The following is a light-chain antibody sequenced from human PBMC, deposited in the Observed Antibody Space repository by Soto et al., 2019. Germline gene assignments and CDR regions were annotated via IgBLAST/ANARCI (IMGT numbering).Light chain of an antibody. CDR3: SSYSTISTYV. CDR2: DVS. V-gene: IGLV2-14*01. CDR1: SSDVGGYNF. J-gene: IGLJ1*01. Sequence: QSALTQPASVSGSPGQSLTISCTGTSSDVGGYNFVSCYQQHPGKAPKFMIYDVSNRPSGVSNRFSGSKSGNTASLTISGLQAEDEADYYCSSYSTISTYVFGTGTKLTVL.